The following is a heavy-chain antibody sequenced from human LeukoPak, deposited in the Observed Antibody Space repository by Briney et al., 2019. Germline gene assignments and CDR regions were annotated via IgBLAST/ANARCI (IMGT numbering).Heavy chain of an antibody. CDR1: GYSISSGYY. Sequence: SETLSLTCAVSGYSISSGYYWGWIRQPPGKGLEWIGSIYHSGSTYCNPSLKSRVTISVDTSKNQFSLKLSSVTAADTAVYYCARLPRYCSSTSCYFDYFDYWGQGTLVTVSS. CDR3: ARLPRYCSSTSCYFDYFDY. D-gene: IGHD2-2*01. J-gene: IGHJ4*02. CDR2: IYHSGST. V-gene: IGHV4-38-2*01.